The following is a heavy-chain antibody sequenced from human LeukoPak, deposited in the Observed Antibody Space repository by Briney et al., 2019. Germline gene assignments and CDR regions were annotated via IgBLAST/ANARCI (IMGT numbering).Heavy chain of an antibody. CDR3: ARDEQWLTGPIDY. CDR2: ISSSSSYI. Sequence: SGGSLRLSCAASGFTFSSYSMNWVRQAPGKGLEWVSSISSSSSYIYYADSVKGRFTISRDNAKNSLYLQMNSPRAEDTAVYYCARDEQWLTGPIDYWGQGTLVTVSS. J-gene: IGHJ4*02. CDR1: GFTFSSYS. D-gene: IGHD6-19*01. V-gene: IGHV3-21*01.